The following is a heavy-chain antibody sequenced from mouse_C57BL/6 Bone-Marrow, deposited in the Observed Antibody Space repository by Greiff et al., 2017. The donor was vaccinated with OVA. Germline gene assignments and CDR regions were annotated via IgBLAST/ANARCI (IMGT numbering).Heavy chain of an antibody. Sequence: EVQLQQSGAELVRPGASVKLSCTASGFNIKDDYMHWVKQRPEQGLEWIGWIDPENGDTEYASKFQGKATITADTSSNTAYLQLSSLTSEDTAVYYCTTDGYWYFDVWGTGTTVTVSS. V-gene: IGHV14-4*01. CDR1: GFNIKDDY. CDR3: TTDGYWYFDV. D-gene: IGHD2-3*01. CDR2: IDPENGDT. J-gene: IGHJ1*03.